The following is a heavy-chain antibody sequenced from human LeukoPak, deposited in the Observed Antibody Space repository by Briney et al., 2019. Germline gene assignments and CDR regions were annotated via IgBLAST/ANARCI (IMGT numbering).Heavy chain of an antibody. D-gene: IGHD1/OR15-1a*01. J-gene: IGHJ3*02. Sequence: GGSLRLSCAASGFTFSSYGMHWVRQAPGKGLEWVAVVWYDGSDKYYADSVKGRFTISRDTSKNTLYLQMNSVRVDDTALYYCARYTKEQQVFRGAFDIWGQGTMVTVSS. CDR3: ARYTKEQQVFRGAFDI. V-gene: IGHV3-33*01. CDR1: GFTFSSYG. CDR2: VWYDGSDK.